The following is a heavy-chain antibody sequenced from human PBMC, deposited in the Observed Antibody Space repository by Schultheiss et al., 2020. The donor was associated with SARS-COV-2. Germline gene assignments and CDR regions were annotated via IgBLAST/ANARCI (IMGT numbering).Heavy chain of an antibody. V-gene: IGHV4-59*12. J-gene: IGHJ6*02. CDR2: VRLSGST. Sequence: SETLSLTCAVSGDFFSTYYWSWVRQPPGKGLEWIGYVRLSGSTDYNPSLRSRVTISVDTSKNQFSLKLSSVTAADTAVYYCASRGYSWSLVPYGMDVWGQGTTVTVSS. CDR1: GDFFSTYY. CDR3: ASRGYSWSLVPYGMDV. D-gene: IGHD5-18*01.